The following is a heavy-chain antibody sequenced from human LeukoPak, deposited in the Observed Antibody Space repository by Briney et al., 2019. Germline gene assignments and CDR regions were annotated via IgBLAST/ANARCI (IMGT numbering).Heavy chain of an antibody. CDR1: GGSFSGYY. Sequence: SETLSLTCAVYGGSFSGYYWSWIRQPPGKGLEWIGEINHSGSTNYNPSLKSRVTISVDTSKNQFSLKLSSVTAADTAVYYCARVSQITIFGVVIKGYCYYYMDVWGKGTTVTVSS. CDR3: ARVSQITIFGVVIKGYCYYYMDV. CDR2: INHSGST. V-gene: IGHV4-34*01. J-gene: IGHJ6*03. D-gene: IGHD3-3*01.